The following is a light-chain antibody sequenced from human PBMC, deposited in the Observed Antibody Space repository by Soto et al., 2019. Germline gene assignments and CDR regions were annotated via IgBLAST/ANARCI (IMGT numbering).Light chain of an antibody. CDR3: QQRTNWPLT. V-gene: IGKV3-11*01. CDR2: DAS. Sequence: ESVLTQSPATLSLSPGERATLSCRAGQSVSSYLAWYQQKPGQAPRLLIYDASNRATGIPARFSGSGSGTDFTLTISSLEPEDFAVYYCQQRTNWPLTFGGGTKVEIK. CDR1: QSVSSY. J-gene: IGKJ4*01.